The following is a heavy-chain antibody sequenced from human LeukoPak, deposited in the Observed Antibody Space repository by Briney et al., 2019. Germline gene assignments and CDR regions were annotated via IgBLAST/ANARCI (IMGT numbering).Heavy chain of an antibody. CDR3: AKETGYDSTGSLFI. CDR2: ISGSGGST. V-gene: IGHV3-23*01. D-gene: IGHD3-22*01. J-gene: IGHJ4*02. CDR1: GFTFSSYW. Sequence: GGSLRLSCAASGFTFSSYWMSWVRQAPGKGLEWVSAISGSGGSTYYADSVKGRFTISRDNSKNTLYLQMNSLRADDTAVYYCAKETGYDSTGSLFIWGQGTLVTVSS.